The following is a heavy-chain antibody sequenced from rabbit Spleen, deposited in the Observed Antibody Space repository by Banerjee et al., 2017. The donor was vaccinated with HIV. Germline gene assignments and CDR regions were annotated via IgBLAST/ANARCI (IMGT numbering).Heavy chain of an antibody. CDR3: GRAGEGGYGYLDL. CDR2: IYTGSSGST. CDR1: GFSFSSSYY. V-gene: IGHV1S45*01. J-gene: IGHJ4*01. Sequence: QEQLEESGGDLVQPEGSLTLTCTASGFSFSSSYYMCWVRQAPGKGLEWIGCIYTGSSGSTYYASWTIRRFTISKTSSTTVTLEMTSLIVADTATFFCGRAGEGGYGYLDLWGQGTLVTVS. D-gene: IGHD2-1*01.